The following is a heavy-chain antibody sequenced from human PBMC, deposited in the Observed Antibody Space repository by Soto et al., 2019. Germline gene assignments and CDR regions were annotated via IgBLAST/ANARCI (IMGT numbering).Heavy chain of an antibody. D-gene: IGHD4-17*01. Sequence: SVKVSCKASGGTFSSYAISWVRQAPGQGLEWMGGIIPIFGTANYAQKFQGRVTITADESTSTAYMELSSLRSEDTAVYYCARLTTVVRSWYFDYWGQGTLVTVSS. CDR1: GGTFSSYA. CDR3: ARLTTVVRSWYFDY. J-gene: IGHJ4*02. V-gene: IGHV1-69*13. CDR2: IIPIFGTA.